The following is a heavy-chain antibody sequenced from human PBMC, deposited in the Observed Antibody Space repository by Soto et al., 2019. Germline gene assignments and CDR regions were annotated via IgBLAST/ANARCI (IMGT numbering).Heavy chain of an antibody. V-gene: IGHV5-51*01. CDR1: GYSFTTYW. D-gene: IGHD2-2*02. CDR2: IYPGDSDT. Sequence: GESLKISCHGSGYSFTTYWIGWVRQIPGKGLEWMGIIYPGDSDTRYSPSFQGQVTISADKSISTAYLQWSSLKASDTAIYYCATGGYCSGTRCYNFFDYWGQGTLVTVSS. CDR3: ATGGYCSGTRCYNFFDY. J-gene: IGHJ4*02.